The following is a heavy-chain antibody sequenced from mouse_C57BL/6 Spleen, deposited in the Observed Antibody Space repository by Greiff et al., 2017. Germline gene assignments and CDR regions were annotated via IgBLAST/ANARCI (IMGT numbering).Heavy chain of an antibody. CDR3: ARRGAQALYAMDY. CDR2: IDPSDSYT. Sequence: VKLMQPGAELVKPGASVKLSCKASGYTFTSYWMQWVKQRPGQGLEWIGEIDPSDSYTNYNQKFKGKATLTVDTSSSTAYMQLSSLTSEDSAVYYCARRGAQALYAMDYWGQGTSVTVSS. D-gene: IGHD3-2*02. CDR1: GYTFTSYW. V-gene: IGHV1-50*01. J-gene: IGHJ4*01.